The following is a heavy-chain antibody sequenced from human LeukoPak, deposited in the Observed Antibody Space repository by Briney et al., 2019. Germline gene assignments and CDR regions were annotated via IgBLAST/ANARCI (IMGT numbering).Heavy chain of an antibody. CDR1: GCSISSYY. CDR2: IYYSGST. D-gene: IGHD5-12*01. V-gene: IGHV4-59*01. CDR3: AAEDLVATIGY. Sequence: SETLSLTCTGSGCSISSYYWSWIRQPPGKGLEWIGYIYYSGSTNYNPSLKSRVTISVDTSKTQFSLKLSSVTAADTAVYYCAAEDLVATIGYWGQGTLVTVSS. J-gene: IGHJ4*02.